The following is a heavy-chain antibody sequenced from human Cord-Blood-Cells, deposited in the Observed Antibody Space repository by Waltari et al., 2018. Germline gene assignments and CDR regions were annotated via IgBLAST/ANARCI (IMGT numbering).Heavy chain of an antibody. V-gene: IGHV4-34*01. CDR3: ARSPYYYYYMDV. CDR2: INHSGST. CDR1: GGSFSGYS. Sequence: QVQLQQWGAGLLKPSETLSLTCAVYGGSFSGYSWSWIRQPPGKGREWIGEINHSGSTNYNPSLKSRVTISVDTSKNQFSLKLSSVTAADTAVYYCARSPYYYYYMDVWGKGTTVTVSS. J-gene: IGHJ6*03.